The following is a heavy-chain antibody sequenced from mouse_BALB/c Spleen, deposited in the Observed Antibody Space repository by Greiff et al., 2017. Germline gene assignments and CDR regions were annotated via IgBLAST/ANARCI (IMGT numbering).Heavy chain of an antibody. CDR3: TRRGVDGNPFDY. J-gene: IGHJ2*01. Sequence: QVQLKQPGAELVRPGASVKLSCKASGYTFTSYWINWVKQRPGQGLEWIGNIYPSDSYTNYNQKFKDKATLTVDKSSSTAYMQLSSPTSEDSAVYYCTRRGVDGNPFDYWGQGTTLTVSS. V-gene: IGHV1-69*02. CDR2: IYPSDSYT. D-gene: IGHD2-1*01. CDR1: GYTFTSYW.